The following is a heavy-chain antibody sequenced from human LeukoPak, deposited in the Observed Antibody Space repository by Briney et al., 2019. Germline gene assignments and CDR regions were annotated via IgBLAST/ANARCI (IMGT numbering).Heavy chain of an antibody. CDR1: GGSISSYY. D-gene: IGHD1-14*01. CDR2: IYYSGST. Sequence: PSETLSLTCTVSGGSISSYYWSWIRQPPGKGLEWSGYIYYSGSTNYNPSLKSRVTISVDTSKNQFSLKLSSVTAADTAVYYCALSNTGDYFDYWGQGTLVSVSS. CDR3: ALSNTGDYFDY. V-gene: IGHV4-59*01. J-gene: IGHJ4*02.